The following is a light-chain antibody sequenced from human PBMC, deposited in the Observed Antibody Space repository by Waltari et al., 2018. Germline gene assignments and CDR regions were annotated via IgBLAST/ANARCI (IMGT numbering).Light chain of an antibody. Sequence: DIQMTQSPSSLSAYVGDRVTITCRASQSINSYLIWYQQKPGKAPKLLIYAASNLQSGVPSRFSGSESGTDFTLTISSLQPEDFATYYCQQSYRTAALTFGGGTKVEIK. CDR3: QQSYRTAALT. CDR1: QSINSY. V-gene: IGKV1-39*01. J-gene: IGKJ4*01. CDR2: AAS.